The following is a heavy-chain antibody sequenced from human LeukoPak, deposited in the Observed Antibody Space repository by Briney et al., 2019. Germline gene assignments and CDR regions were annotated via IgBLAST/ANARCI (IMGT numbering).Heavy chain of an antibody. Sequence: GGSLRLSCAASGFTFSSYAMSWVRQAPGKGLEWASAISGSGGSTYYADPVKGRFTISRDNSKNSLSLQMNSLRAEDTAVYYCVRGRTSGSSWPFDYWGQGTLVTVSS. D-gene: IGHD6-13*01. V-gene: IGHV3-23*01. CDR3: VRGRTSGSSWPFDY. J-gene: IGHJ4*02. CDR1: GFTFSSYA. CDR2: ISGSGGST.